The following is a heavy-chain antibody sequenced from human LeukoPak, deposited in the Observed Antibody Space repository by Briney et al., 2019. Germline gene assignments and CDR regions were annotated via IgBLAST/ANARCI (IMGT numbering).Heavy chain of an antibody. V-gene: IGHV1-2*02. Sequence: ASVKVSCKASGYTFTGYYMHWVRQAPGQGLEWMGWINPNSGGTNYAQKFQGRVTMTRDTSISTACMELSRLRSDDTAVYYCVRPSTRWNSYAFDIWGQGTMVTVSS. CDR2: INPNSGGT. CDR3: VRPSTRWNSYAFDI. CDR1: GYTFTGYY. D-gene: IGHD3-3*01. J-gene: IGHJ3*02.